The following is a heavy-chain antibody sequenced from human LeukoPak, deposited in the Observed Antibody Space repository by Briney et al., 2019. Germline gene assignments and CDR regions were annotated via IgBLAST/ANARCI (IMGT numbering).Heavy chain of an antibody. J-gene: IGHJ4*02. CDR1: GFSISSGYY. V-gene: IGHV4-38-2*02. CDR3: ARSIQAGLLSGSHY. CDR2: IYHSGST. Sequence: SETLSLTCTVSGFSISSGYYWGWIRQPPGKGLEWIGSIYHSGSTDYNRSLKSRVTISVDTSKNQFSLMLSFVTAADTAVYYCARSIQAGLLSGSHYWGQGTLVTVSS. D-gene: IGHD3-10*01.